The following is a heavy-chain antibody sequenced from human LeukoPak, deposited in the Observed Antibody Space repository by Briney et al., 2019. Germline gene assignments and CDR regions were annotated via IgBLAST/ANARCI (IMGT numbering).Heavy chain of an antibody. CDR2: IWYDGSNK. D-gene: IGHD6-13*01. J-gene: IGHJ4*02. CDR1: GFTFSSYG. Sequence: QPGRSLRLSCAASGFTFSSYGMHWVRQAPGKGLEWVAVIWYDGSNKYYADSVKGRFTISRDNSKNTLYLQMNSLRAEDTAAYYCALVAVDLEIAAAGRDYWGQGTLVTVSS. CDR3: ALVAVDLEIAAAGRDY. V-gene: IGHV3-33*01.